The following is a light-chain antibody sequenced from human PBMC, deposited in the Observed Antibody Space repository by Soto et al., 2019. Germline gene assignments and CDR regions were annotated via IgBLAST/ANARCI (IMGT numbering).Light chain of an antibody. CDR2: GTS. CDR1: QTLSSSNY. V-gene: IGKV3-20*01. J-gene: IGKJ3*01. Sequence: EIVLTQSPGTLSLSPGERATLSCRASQTLSSSNYLAWYQQKPGQAPRLLISGTSNRATGIPDRFSGSGSGTDFTLTISRLEPDDFAVYCCQQYGDSAFTFGPGTKVDIK. CDR3: QQYGDSAFT.